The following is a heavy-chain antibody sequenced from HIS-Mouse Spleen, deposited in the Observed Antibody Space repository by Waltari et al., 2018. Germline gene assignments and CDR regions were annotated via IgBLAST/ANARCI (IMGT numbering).Heavy chain of an antibody. D-gene: IGHD1-26*01. CDR1: GFTFSSYS. J-gene: IGHJ2*01. Sequence: EVQLVESGGGLVKPGGSLRLSCAASGFTFSSYSMNWVRQAPGKGLEWVSSIRSSSSYIYYADSVKGRFTISRDNAKNSLYLQMNSLRAEDTAVYYCARIPVGWYFDLWGRGTLVTVSS. CDR3: ARIPVGWYFDL. V-gene: IGHV3-21*01. CDR2: IRSSSSYI.